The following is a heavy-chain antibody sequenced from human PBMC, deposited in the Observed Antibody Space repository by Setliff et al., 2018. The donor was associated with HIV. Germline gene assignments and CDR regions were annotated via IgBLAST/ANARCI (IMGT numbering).Heavy chain of an antibody. CDR3: ARTQTELLLSYYFDY. Sequence: ETLSLTCTVSGGSISSYYWSWIRQPPGKGLQWIGFIYNSEMINYNPSLKSRVSMSLDTSKNQFSLKLSSVTAADTAVYYCARTQTELLLSYYFDYWGQGTLVTVSS. V-gene: IGHV4-59*01. CDR2: IYNSEMI. D-gene: IGHD2-15*01. J-gene: IGHJ4*02. CDR1: GGSISSYY.